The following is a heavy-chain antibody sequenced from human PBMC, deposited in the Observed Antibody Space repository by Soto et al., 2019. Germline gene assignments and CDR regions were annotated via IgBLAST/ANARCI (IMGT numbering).Heavy chain of an antibody. CDR1: GGTFSTYA. D-gene: IGHD5-12*01. J-gene: IGHJ6*02. CDR2: IVPISDTT. CDR3: ARAVEPRRIYWQPDYGLDV. V-gene: IGHV1-69*01. Sequence: QVQLVQSGAEVKKPGSSVKVSCKASGGTFSTYAIIWVRQAPGQGLEWMGGIVPISDTTDYAQKFQGRVTITAEDSTTTTYMELSSLNSDDTAVYSCARAVEPRRIYWQPDYGLDVWGQGTTVIVYS.